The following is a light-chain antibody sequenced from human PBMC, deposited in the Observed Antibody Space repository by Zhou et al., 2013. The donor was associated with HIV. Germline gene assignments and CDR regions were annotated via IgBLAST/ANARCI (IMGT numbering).Light chain of an antibody. V-gene: IGKV1-5*03. J-gene: IGKJ2*01. Sequence: DIQMTQSPSTVSASVGDRVTITCRATQNINAWLAWYQQKPGKAPKVLIYKASILETGVPSRFSGSGSGTEFTLTIYGLQPEDFATYYCQQYNFYLYTFGQGTKLEIK. CDR2: KAS. CDR1: QNINAW. CDR3: QQYNFYLYT.